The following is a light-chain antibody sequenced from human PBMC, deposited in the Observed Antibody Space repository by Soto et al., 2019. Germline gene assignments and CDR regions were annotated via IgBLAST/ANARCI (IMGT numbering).Light chain of an antibody. CDR3: QQYNSYPFT. CDR1: QSISSW. CDR2: KAS. V-gene: IGKV1-5*03. J-gene: IGKJ3*01. Sequence: DIQMTQSLSTLSASVGDRVTITCRASQSISSWLAWYQQKPGKVPKLLIYKASSLESGVPSRFSGSGSGTEFTLTISSLQPDDFATYYCQQYNSYPFTFGPGTKVDIK.